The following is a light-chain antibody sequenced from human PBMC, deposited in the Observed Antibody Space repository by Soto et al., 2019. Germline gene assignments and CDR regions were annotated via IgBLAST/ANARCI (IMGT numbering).Light chain of an antibody. CDR3: TSYEGSNSLV. J-gene: IGLJ3*02. Sequence: QSVLTQPPSASGSPGQSVTISCTGTSSDIGGYNYVSWYQQHPGKAPKVMIYDVSERPSGVPDRFSGSKSGNTASLTVSGLQAEDEADYYCTSYEGSNSLVFGGGTQLTVL. CDR2: DVS. CDR1: SSDIGGYNY. V-gene: IGLV2-8*01.